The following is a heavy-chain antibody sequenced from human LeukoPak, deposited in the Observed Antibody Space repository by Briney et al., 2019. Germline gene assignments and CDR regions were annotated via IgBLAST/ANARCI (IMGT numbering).Heavy chain of an antibody. CDR2: INSDGSST. V-gene: IGHV3-74*01. Sequence: PGRSLRLSCAASGFTFSNYWMHWVRQAPGKGLVWVSRINSDGSSTSYADSVKGRFTISRDNAKNTLYLQMNSLRAEDTAVYYCAREGAAADFDYWGQGTLVTVSS. J-gene: IGHJ4*02. CDR1: GFTFSNYW. CDR3: AREGAAADFDY. D-gene: IGHD6-13*01.